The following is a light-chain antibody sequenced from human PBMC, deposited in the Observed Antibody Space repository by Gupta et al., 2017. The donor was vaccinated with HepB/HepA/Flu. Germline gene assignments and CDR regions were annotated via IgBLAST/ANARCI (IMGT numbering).Light chain of an antibody. J-gene: IGLJ2*01. CDR1: SGHSSYA. V-gene: IGLV4-69*01. CDR2: LNSAGRH. Sequence: QLVPTQSPSASASLAASVKFTCTLNSGHSSYAIAWHQQQPEAGPRLFMILNSAGRHTKGDGIPECVSVSGYAAALSITRYSLQSEDDSSSCSKTWTSTSVVFGGGTNLTVL. CDR3: KTWTSTSVV.